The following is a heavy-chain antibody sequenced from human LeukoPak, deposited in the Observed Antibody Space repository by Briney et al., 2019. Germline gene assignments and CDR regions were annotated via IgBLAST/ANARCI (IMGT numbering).Heavy chain of an antibody. CDR3: AKEGSALYFGDLSYFFDY. CDR1: GFTFSSYA. D-gene: IGHD3-10*01. CDR2: ISYDGSNK. J-gene: IGHJ4*02. V-gene: IGHV3-30*04. Sequence: PGGSLRLSCAASGFTFSSYAMHWVRQAPGKGLEWVAVISYDGSNKYYADSVKGRFTISRDNSKNTLYLQMNSLRADDTAVYYCAKEGSALYFGDLSYFFDYWGQGTLVTASS.